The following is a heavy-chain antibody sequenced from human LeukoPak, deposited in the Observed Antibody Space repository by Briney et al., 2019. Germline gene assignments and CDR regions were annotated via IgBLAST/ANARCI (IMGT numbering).Heavy chain of an antibody. CDR1: GFTFSSYS. V-gene: IGHV3-21*01. CDR3: ARDLGAYYGMDV. CDR2: ISSSSSYI. Sequence: GGSLRLSCAASGFTFSSYSMNWVRQAPGKGLEWVSSISSSSSYIYYADSVKGRFTISRDNAKNSLYLHMNSLRAEDTAVYYCARDLGAYYGMDVWGQGTTVTVSS. J-gene: IGHJ6*02. D-gene: IGHD3-3*01.